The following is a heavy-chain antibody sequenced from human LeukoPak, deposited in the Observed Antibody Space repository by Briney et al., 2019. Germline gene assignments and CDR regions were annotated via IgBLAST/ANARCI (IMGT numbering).Heavy chain of an antibody. CDR2: IYYSGST. J-gene: IGHJ6*03. Sequence: SETLSLTCTVSGGSISSSSYYWGWIRQPPGKGLEWIGSIYYSGSTYYNPSLKSRVTISVDTSKNQFSLKLSSVTAADTAVYYCARIHGSGSYYSFGDYYYMDVWGKGTTVTVSS. V-gene: IGHV4-39*01. CDR1: GGSISSSSYY. CDR3: ARIHGSGSYYSFGDYYYMDV. D-gene: IGHD3-10*01.